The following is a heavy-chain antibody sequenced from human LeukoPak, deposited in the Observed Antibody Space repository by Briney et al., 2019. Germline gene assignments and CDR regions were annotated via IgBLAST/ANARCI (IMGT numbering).Heavy chain of an antibody. CDR3: AKEDYGDYAGDY. V-gene: IGHV3-30*02. Sequence: GGSLRLSCTASGFTFSTQWMSWVRQAPGKGLEWVAFIRYDGSNKYYADSVKGRFTISRDNSKNTLYLQMNSLRAEDTAVYYCAKEDYGDYAGDYWGQGTLVTVSS. J-gene: IGHJ4*02. CDR1: GFTFSTQW. CDR2: IRYDGSNK. D-gene: IGHD4-17*01.